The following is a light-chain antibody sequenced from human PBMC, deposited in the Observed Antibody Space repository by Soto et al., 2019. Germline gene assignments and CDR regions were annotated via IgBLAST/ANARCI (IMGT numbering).Light chain of an antibody. CDR2: DAS. CDR1: QSVSSY. CDR3: HQYGSSPYT. Sequence: EIVLTQSPATLSLSPGERATLSCRASQSVSSYLAWYQQKPGQAPRLLIYDASNRATGIPARFSGSGSGTDFTLTISSLEPEDFVVYYCHQYGSSPYTFGQGTKVDIK. J-gene: IGKJ2*01. V-gene: IGKV3-11*01.